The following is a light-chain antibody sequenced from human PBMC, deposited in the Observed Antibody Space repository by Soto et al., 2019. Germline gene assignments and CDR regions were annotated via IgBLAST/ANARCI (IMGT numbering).Light chain of an antibody. CDR1: QDISNY. J-gene: IGKJ3*01. CDR3: QQYDNLPLT. Sequence: DIQMTQSPYSLSASVGDRVTITCQASQDISNYLNWYQQKPGKAPKLLIYDASNLETGVPSRFSRSGSGTDFTFTISSLQPEDIATYYCQQYDNLPLTFGPGTKVDIK. CDR2: DAS. V-gene: IGKV1-33*01.